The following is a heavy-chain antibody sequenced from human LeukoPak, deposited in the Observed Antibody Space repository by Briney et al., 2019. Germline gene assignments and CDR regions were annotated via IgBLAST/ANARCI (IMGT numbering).Heavy chain of an antibody. Sequence: PSETLSLTCTVYGGSFSDYCWSWIRQPPGKGVEWIGEIYHSGTNNYNPSLKSRVSISVDMSKNQFSLEVSSVTAADTAVYYCARGRRRFSMLQNWFDPWGQGTLVTGSS. CDR3: ARGRRRFSMLQNWFDP. D-gene: IGHD2-8*01. CDR1: GGSFSDYC. V-gene: IGHV4-34*01. CDR2: IYHSGTN. J-gene: IGHJ5*02.